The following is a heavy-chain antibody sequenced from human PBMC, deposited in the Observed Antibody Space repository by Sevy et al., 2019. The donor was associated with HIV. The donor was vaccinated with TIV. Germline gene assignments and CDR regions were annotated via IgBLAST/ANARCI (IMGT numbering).Heavy chain of an antibody. D-gene: IGHD2-2*01. J-gene: IGHJ4*02. V-gene: IGHV3-21*01. CDR2: ISSGSSYI. Sequence: RGFLRLSCAASGFTFSSYSMNWVRQAPGKGLEWVSSISSGSSYIYYADSVKGRFTISRDNAKNSLYLQMNSLRAEDTAMYYCARDRGCSSTSCLLYFDYWGQGTLVTVSS. CDR3: ARDRGCSSTSCLLYFDY. CDR1: GFTFSSYS.